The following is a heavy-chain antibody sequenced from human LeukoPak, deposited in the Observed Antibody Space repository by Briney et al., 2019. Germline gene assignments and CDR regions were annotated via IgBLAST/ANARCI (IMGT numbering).Heavy chain of an antibody. CDR1: GGSISSYY. CDR3: ARHSYYGSGRLGFDY. D-gene: IGHD3-10*01. Sequence: SETLSLTCTVSGGSISSYYWSWIRQPPGKGLEWIEYIYYSGSTNYNPSLKSRVTISVDTSKNQFSLKLSSVTAADTAVYYCARHSYYGSGRLGFDYWGQGTLVTVSS. V-gene: IGHV4-59*08. J-gene: IGHJ4*02. CDR2: IYYSGST.